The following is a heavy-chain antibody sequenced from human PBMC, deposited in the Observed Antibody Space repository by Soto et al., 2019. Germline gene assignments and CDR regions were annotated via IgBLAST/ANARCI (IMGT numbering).Heavy chain of an antibody. V-gene: IGHV3-30-3*01. D-gene: IGHD3-22*01. CDR2: ISYDGSNK. CDR3: ASSAAHEDSSGYNPWWNYYGMDV. CDR1: GFTFSSYA. Sequence: QVQLVESGGGVVQPGRSLRLSCAASGFTFSSYAMHWVRQAPGKGLEWVAVISYDGSNKYYADSVKGRFTISRDNSKNTLYLQMNSLRAEDTAVYYCASSAAHEDSSGYNPWWNYYGMDVWGQGTTVTVSS. J-gene: IGHJ6*02.